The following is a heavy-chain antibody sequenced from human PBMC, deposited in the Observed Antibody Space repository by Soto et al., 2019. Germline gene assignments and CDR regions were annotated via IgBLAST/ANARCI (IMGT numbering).Heavy chain of an antibody. D-gene: IGHD6-6*01. CDR3: AREALKPIAARLFDP. Sequence: GGSLRLSCAASGFTFSSYGMHWVRQAPGKGLEWVAVIWYDGSNKYYADSVKGRFTISRDNSKNTLYLQMNSLRAEDTAVYYCAREALKPIAARLFDPWGQGTLVTVSS. CDR1: GFTFSSYG. V-gene: IGHV3-33*01. J-gene: IGHJ5*02. CDR2: IWYDGSNK.